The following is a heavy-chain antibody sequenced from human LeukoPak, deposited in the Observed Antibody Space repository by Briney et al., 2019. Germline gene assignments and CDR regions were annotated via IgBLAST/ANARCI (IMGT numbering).Heavy chain of an antibody. CDR2: INHSGST. CDR1: GFTFTSYW. J-gene: IGHJ4*02. CDR3: ARGPYGGNNDY. Sequence: GSLRLSCAGSGFTFTSYWMAWVRQPPGKGLEWIGEINHSGSTNYNPSLKSRVTISVDTSKNQFSLKLSSVTAADTAVYYCARGPYGGNNDYWGQGTLVTVSS. V-gene: IGHV4-34*01. D-gene: IGHD4-23*01.